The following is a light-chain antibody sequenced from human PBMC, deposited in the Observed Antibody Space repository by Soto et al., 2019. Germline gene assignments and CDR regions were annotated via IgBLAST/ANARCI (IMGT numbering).Light chain of an antibody. CDR3: QQYYSYPRT. CDR2: WAS. V-gene: IGKV4-1*01. CDR1: LXXIYSYNNRNY. J-gene: IGKJ1*01. Sequence: DIVLTPSQALLAVSLGDRAPFNCKSSLXXIYSYNNRNYLAWYQQKSGKAPKLLIYWASTLESGVPARFSGSGSGTDFTLTISSLQAEDLAAYYCQQYYSYPRTFGHGTKVDI.